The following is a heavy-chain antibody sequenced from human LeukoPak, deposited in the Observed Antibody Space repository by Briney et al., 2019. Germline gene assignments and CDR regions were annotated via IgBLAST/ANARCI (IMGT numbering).Heavy chain of an antibody. V-gene: IGHV4-39*07. D-gene: IGHD3-10*01. J-gene: IGHJ4*02. CDR3: ARMMGRGVGADFDY. Sequence: SETLSLTCTVSGDSISSSTYYWGWIRQPPGKGLEWIGSFYYTGSTYYNPSLKSRVTISVDTSKNQFSLKLSSVTAADTAVYYCARMMGRGVGADFDYWGQGTLVTVSS. CDR2: FYYTGST. CDR1: GDSISSSTYY.